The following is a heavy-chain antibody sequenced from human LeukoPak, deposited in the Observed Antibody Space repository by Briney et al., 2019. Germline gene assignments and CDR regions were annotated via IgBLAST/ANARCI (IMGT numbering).Heavy chain of an antibody. CDR3: ARDFVEVYALYYFDY. J-gene: IGHJ4*02. CDR2: ISSSSSYI. V-gene: IGHV3-21*01. D-gene: IGHD2-8*01. Sequence: GGSLRLSCAASGFTFSSYSMNWVRQAPGKGLEWVSSISSSSSYIYYADSVKGRFTISRDNAKNSLYLQMNSLRAEDTAVYYCARDFVEVYALYYFDYWGQGTLVTVSS. CDR1: GFTFSSYS.